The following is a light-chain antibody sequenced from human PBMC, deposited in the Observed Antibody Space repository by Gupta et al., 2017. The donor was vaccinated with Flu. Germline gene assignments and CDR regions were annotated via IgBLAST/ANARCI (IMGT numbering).Light chain of an antibody. Sequence: IVLTQSPCTLSLSPGERATLSCRASQSVSSSYLAWYPQKPAQAPRHLISSASSRATGIPDRFSGSTSLTDFTLTLSRLEPEDFSVYYCRKYRSSRTFGQGTKVEIK. J-gene: IGKJ1*01. CDR3: RKYRSSRT. V-gene: IGKV3-20*01. CDR2: SAS. CDR1: QSVSSSY.